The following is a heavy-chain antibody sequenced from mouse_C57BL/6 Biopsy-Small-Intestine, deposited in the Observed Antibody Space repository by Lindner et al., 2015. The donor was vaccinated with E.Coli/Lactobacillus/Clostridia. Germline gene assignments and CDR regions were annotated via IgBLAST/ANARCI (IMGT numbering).Heavy chain of an antibody. CDR3: AREGYDYDRGYYFDY. CDR2: INPNNGGT. D-gene: IGHD2-4*01. V-gene: IGHV1-18*01. Sequence: VQLQESGPELVKPGASVKIPCKASGYTFTDYNMDWVKQSHGKSLEWIGDINPNNGGTIYNQKFKGKATLTVDKSSNTAYMELRSLTSEDTAVYYCAREGYDYDRGYYFDYWGQGTTLTVSS. J-gene: IGHJ2*01. CDR1: GYTFTDYN.